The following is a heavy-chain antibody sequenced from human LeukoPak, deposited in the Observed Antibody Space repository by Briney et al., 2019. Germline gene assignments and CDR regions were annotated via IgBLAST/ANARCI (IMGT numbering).Heavy chain of an antibody. Sequence: GGSLRLSCAASGFTFSSYVMSWVRQAPGKGLEWVSSISDSGAGTFYADSVRGRFTISRDNSKNTLSLQMNSLRAEDTAVYYCAKGLDSSNWFADYWGQGTLVTVSS. D-gene: IGHD6-13*01. CDR3: AKGLDSSNWFADY. CDR1: GFTFSSYV. V-gene: IGHV3-23*01. CDR2: ISDSGAGT. J-gene: IGHJ4*02.